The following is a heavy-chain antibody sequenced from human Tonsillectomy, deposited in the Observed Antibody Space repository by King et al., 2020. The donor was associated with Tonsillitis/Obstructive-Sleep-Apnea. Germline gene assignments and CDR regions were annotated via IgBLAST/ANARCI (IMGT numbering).Heavy chain of an antibody. J-gene: IGHJ3*02. CDR2: INPNSGGT. Sequence: VQLVQSGAEVKKPGASVKVSCKASGYTFTGYYMHWVRQAPGQGLEWMGWINPNSGGTNYAQKFQGWVTMTRDTSISTAYMELSRLRSDDTAVYYCATSFIAAAGISAFDIWGQGTMVTVSS. CDR3: ATSFIAAAGISAFDI. CDR1: GYTFTGYY. V-gene: IGHV1-2*04. D-gene: IGHD6-13*01.